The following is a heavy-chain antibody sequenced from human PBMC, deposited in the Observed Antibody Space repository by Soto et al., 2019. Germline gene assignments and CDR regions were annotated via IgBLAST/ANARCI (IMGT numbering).Heavy chain of an antibody. CDR3: ATRYCSGGSCYSY. D-gene: IGHD2-15*01. V-gene: IGHV3-21*01. J-gene: IGHJ4*02. CDR2: ISSSSSYI. CDR1: GFTFSSYS. Sequence: GGSLRLSCAASGFTFSSYSMNWVRQPPGKGLEWVSSISSSSSYIYYADSVQGRFTISRDNAKNSLSLQMTSLRAEDTAVYYCATRYCSGGSCYSYWGQGTLVTVS.